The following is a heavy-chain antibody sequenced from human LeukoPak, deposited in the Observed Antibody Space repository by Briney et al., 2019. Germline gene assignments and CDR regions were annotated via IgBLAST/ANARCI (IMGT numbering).Heavy chain of an antibody. CDR1: GYSISSGYY. V-gene: IGHV4-38-2*01. D-gene: IGHD6-19*01. CDR2: IYHSGST. CDR3: ARAPVAGKGITDATYDY. J-gene: IGHJ4*02. Sequence: SETLSLTCAVSGYSISSGYYWGWIRQPPGKGLEWIGSIYHSGSTYYNPSLKSRVTISVDTSKNQFSLKLGSVTAADTAVYYCARAPVAGKGITDATYDYWGQGTLVTVSS.